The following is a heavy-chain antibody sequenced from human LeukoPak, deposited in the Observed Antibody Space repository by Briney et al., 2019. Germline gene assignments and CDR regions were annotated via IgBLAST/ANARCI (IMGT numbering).Heavy chain of an antibody. CDR2: IYYSGST. CDR1: DGSISSHY. V-gene: IGHV4-59*11. Sequence: KPSETLSLTCTVSDGSISSHYYSWIRQPPGKGLEYIGYIYYSGSTNYNPYLKSRVTMSVDTSKNQFSLKLSSVTAADTAVYYCARLDVVVPAANAFDIWGQGTMVTVSS. CDR3: ARLDVVVPAANAFDI. D-gene: IGHD2-2*01. J-gene: IGHJ3*02.